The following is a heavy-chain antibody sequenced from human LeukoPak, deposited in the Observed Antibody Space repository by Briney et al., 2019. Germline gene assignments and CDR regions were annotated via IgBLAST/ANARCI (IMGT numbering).Heavy chain of an antibody. CDR1: GFTFSNYG. D-gene: IGHD6-19*01. CDR3: AREKLGIEMAGTSDY. CDR2: IWYDASHK. Sequence: PGGSLRLSCAASGFTFSNYGMHWVRQAPAKGLEWVATIWYDASHKYYGDSVKGRFSISRDNSKNTLFLQMNSLRADDTAVYYCAREKLGIEMAGTSDYWGQGILVTVSS. J-gene: IGHJ4*02. V-gene: IGHV3-33*01.